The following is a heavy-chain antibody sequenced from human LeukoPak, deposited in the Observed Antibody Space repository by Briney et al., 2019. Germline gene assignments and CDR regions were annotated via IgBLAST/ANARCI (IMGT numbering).Heavy chain of an antibody. J-gene: IGHJ3*02. CDR2: ISGSVGTS. CDR3: AKGHSMTYDAFHI. V-gene: IGHV3-23*01. D-gene: IGHD2-21*01. Sequence: PGGSLRLSCAASGFTFSSYAMSWVRQAPGRGLEWVSAISGSVGTSYYADSVKGRFTISRDNSKNTLYLQMNTLRAEDMAIYYCAKGHSMTYDAFHIWGQGTMVTVSS. CDR1: GFTFSSYA.